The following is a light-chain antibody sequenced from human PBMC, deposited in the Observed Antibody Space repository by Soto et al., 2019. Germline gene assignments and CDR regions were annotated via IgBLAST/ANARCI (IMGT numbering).Light chain of an antibody. J-gene: IGKJ1*01. Sequence: DIQITQSPGSLSASVLYRVTITCRTSQVIRNDLGWYQQKPGKAPKRLIYAAYTLQSGVPSRFSGSGSGTEFTLTISSLQAEDFATYYCLQHYRYPRTFGQGTKVDIK. V-gene: IGKV1-17*01. CDR3: LQHYRYPRT. CDR2: AAY. CDR1: QVIRND.